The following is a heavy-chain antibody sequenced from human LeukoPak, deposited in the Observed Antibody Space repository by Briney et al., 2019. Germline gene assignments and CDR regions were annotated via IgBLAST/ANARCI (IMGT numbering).Heavy chain of an antibody. Sequence: GGSLRLSCRGSGLSFGGDAVSWVRQAPGKGLEWVGFIRDKVSGGTTEYVASVRGRFTISRDDSRSIAYLQMTRPKTEDTAVYYCTINYYNGSLYEDYWGQGTLVTVSS. V-gene: IGHV3-49*04. D-gene: IGHD3-22*01. J-gene: IGHJ4*02. CDR1: GLSFGGDA. CDR3: TINYYNGSLYEDY. CDR2: IRDKVSGGTT.